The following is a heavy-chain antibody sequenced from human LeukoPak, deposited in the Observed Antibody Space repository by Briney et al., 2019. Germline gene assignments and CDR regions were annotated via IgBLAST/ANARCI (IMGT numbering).Heavy chain of an antibody. V-gene: IGHV4-34*01. CDR2: IYHSGST. J-gene: IGHJ4*02. D-gene: IGHD1-26*01. Sequence: SETLSLTCAVYGGSFSGYYWSWIRQPPGKGLEWIGEIYHSGSTNYNPSLKSRVTISVDKSKNQFSLKLSSVTAADTAVYYCARTYTGSYYRQGYFDYWGQGTLVTVSS. CDR3: ARTYTGSYYRQGYFDY. CDR1: GGSFSGYY.